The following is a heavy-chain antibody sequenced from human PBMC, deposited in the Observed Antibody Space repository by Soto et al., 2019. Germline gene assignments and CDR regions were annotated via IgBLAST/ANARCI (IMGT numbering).Heavy chain of an antibody. Sequence: SETLSLTCAVYGGSFSGYYWSWIRQPPGKGLEWVGEINHSGSTNYNPSLKSRVTISVETSKNKFSLKLSSVTAADTAVYYCATRKRQWFGELKYYYYGMDVWGHGTTVTVSS. CDR3: ATRKRQWFGELKYYYYGMDV. J-gene: IGHJ6*02. D-gene: IGHD3-10*01. CDR2: INHSGST. CDR1: GGSFSGYY. V-gene: IGHV4-34*01.